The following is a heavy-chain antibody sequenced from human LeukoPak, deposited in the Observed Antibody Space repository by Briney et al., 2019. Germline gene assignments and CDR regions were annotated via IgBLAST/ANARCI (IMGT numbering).Heavy chain of an antibody. V-gene: IGHV7-4-1*02. Sequence: GASVKVSCKASGYTFTSYAMNWVRQAPGQGLEWMGWINTNTGNPTYAQGFTGRFVFSLGTSVSTAYLQISSLKAEDTAVYYCARKSVAATPRDIVYQYSYMDVWGKGTTVTVSS. CDR2: INTNTGNP. CDR3: ARKSVAATPRDIVYQYSYMDV. CDR1: GYTFTSYA. J-gene: IGHJ6*03. D-gene: IGHD2-15*01.